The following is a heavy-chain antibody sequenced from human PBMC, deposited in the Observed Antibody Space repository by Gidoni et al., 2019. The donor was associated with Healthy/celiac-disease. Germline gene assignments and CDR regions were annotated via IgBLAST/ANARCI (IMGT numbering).Heavy chain of an antibody. CDR1: GFTFSSYG. CDR2: ISYDGSNK. J-gene: IGHJ6*02. D-gene: IGHD4-17*01. CDR3: AKDLNLDRSDDYFQRGPNYYYGMDV. V-gene: IGHV3-30*18. Sequence: QVQLVESGGGVVQPGRSLRLSCAASGFTFSSYGMPWVRQAPGKGLGWVAVISYDGSNKYYADSVKGRFTISRDNSKNTLYLQMNSLRAEDTAVYYCAKDLNLDRSDDYFQRGPNYYYGMDVWGQGTTVTVSS.